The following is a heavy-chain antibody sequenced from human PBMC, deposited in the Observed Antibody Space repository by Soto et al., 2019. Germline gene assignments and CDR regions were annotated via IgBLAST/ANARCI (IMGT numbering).Heavy chain of an antibody. Sequence: TLSLTCTVSGDSISSSNSHWGWTRQPPGKGLEYIGSVYYGGAIFYSGNIYYNPSLKSRVTISVDTSKNQFSLRLSSVTAADTGDYYCARWVQYDTVLVPPAPGGMDVWGQGTTVTVSS. V-gene: IGHV4-39*01. CDR2: VYYGGAIFYSGNI. D-gene: IGHD1-1*01. CDR3: ARWVQYDTVLVPPAPGGMDV. J-gene: IGHJ6*02. CDR1: GDSISSSNSH.